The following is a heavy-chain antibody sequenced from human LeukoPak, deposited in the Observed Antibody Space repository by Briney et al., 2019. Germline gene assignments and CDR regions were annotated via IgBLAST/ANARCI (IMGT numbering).Heavy chain of an antibody. D-gene: IGHD2-2*01. V-gene: IGHV3-53*01. Sequence: GGSLRLSCAASGFTVSSNYMSWVRQAPGKGLEWFSVIYSGGSTYYADSVKGRFTISRDNSKNTLYLQMNSLRAEDTAVYYCARSPSDCSSTSCYVRHAFDIWGQGTMVTVSS. J-gene: IGHJ3*02. CDR3: ARSPSDCSSTSCYVRHAFDI. CDR2: IYSGGST. CDR1: GFTVSSNY.